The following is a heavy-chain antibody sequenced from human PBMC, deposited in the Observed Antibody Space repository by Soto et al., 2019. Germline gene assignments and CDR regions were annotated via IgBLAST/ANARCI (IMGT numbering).Heavy chain of an antibody. CDR1: GFTFSSYG. CDR2: IWYDGSNK. Sequence: PGGSLILSCAASGFTFSSYGMHWVRQAPGKGLEWVAVIWYDGSNKYYADSVKGRFTISRDNSKNTLYLQMNSLRAEDTAVYYRARGPPLAAAAPYRFDYWGQGTLVTVSS. CDR3: ARGPPLAAAAPYRFDY. D-gene: IGHD6-13*01. J-gene: IGHJ4*02. V-gene: IGHV3-33*01.